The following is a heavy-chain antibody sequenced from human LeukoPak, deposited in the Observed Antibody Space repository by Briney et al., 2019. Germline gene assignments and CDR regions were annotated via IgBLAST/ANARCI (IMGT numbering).Heavy chain of an antibody. V-gene: IGHV3-23*01. Sequence: GGSLRLSCAASGFTFSSYAMSWVRQAPGKGLEWVSAISGSGGSTYYADSVKGRFTISRDNSKNTLYLQMNSLRAEDTAVYYCARGPRITLVRGGQWYHYMDVWGKGTTVTISS. CDR2: ISGSGGST. CDR1: GFTFSSYA. J-gene: IGHJ6*03. CDR3: ARGPRITLVRGGQWYHYMDV. D-gene: IGHD3-10*01.